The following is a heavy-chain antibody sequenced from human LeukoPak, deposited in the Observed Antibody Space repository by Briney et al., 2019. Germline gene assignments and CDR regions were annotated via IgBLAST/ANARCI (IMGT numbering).Heavy chain of an antibody. CDR3: AELGITMIGGV. J-gene: IGHJ6*04. D-gene: IGHD3-10*02. V-gene: IGHV3-23*01. Sequence: GGSLRLSCVASGFTFTTYGMNWVRQAPGKGLEWVSVYSGGGTNYADSVKGRFTISRDNAKNSLYLQMNSLRAEDTAVYYCAELGITMIGGVWGKGTTVTISS. CDR1: GFTFTTYG. CDR2: YSGGGT.